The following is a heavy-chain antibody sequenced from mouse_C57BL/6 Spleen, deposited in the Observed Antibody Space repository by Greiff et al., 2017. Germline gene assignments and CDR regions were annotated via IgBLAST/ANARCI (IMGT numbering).Heavy chain of an antibody. CDR3: TTTLDSSGFDY. V-gene: IGHV1-7*01. J-gene: IGHJ2*01. CDR2: INPSSGYT. D-gene: IGHD3-2*02. CDR1: GYTFTSYW. Sequence: VMLVESGAELAKPGASVKLSCKASGYTFTSYWMHWVKQRPGQGLEWIGYINPSSGYTKYNQKFKDKATLTADKSSSTAYMQLSSLTYEDSAVYYCTTTLDSSGFDYWGQGTTLTVSS.